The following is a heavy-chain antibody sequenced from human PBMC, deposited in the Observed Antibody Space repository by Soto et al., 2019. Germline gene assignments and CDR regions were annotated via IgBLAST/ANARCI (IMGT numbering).Heavy chain of an antibody. D-gene: IGHD3-16*01. CDR3: ARRLERSGPYYLDS. CDR2: MNPYTGNT. J-gene: IGHJ4*02. CDR1: VYTFATYD. Sequence: GASVKVSCKASVYTFATYDFAWVRQATGQGLEGMGWMNPYTGNTGYAQAFRGRLTMTRNTSLTTAYMELSRLTSEDTAVYFCARRLERSGPYYLDSWGQGTLVTVSS. V-gene: IGHV1-8*01.